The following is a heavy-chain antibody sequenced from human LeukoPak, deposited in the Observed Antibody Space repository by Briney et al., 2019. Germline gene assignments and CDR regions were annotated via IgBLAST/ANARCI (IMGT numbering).Heavy chain of an antibody. Sequence: PGGSLILSCVASGFTFNNYGMTWVRQAPGKGLEWISGLSSGGGSPYYADSVKGRFTISRDNSKNTLFLQMNSLRAEDTATYYCTKVTSTGSCYQSDYWGQGTLVTVSS. CDR3: TKVTSTGSCYQSDY. CDR1: GFTFNNYG. D-gene: IGHD2-15*01. CDR2: LSSGGGSP. V-gene: IGHV3-23*01. J-gene: IGHJ4*02.